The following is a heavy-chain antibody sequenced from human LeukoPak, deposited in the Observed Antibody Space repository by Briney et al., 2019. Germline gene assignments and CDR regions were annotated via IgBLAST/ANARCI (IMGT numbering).Heavy chain of an antibody. V-gene: IGHV3-33*06. CDR2: IWYDGTNE. CDR1: GFTFSAYG. CDR3: AKKAGNDYGDQNWFDP. Sequence: GRSLRLSCAASGFTFSAYGMHWVRQAPGKGLEWVAIIWYDGTNEYYTDSVKGRFTISRDNSKNTLYLQMNSLRAEDTAVYYCAKKAGNDYGDQNWFDPWGQGTLVTVSS. J-gene: IGHJ5*02. D-gene: IGHD4-17*01.